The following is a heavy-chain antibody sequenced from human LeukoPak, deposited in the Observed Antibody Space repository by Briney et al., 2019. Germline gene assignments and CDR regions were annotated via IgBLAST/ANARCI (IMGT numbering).Heavy chain of an antibody. Sequence: PSETLSLTCTASGGSISSYYWSWIRQPPGKGLEWIGYIDYSGSTNYNPSLKSRVTISVDTSKNQFSLKLSSVTAADTAVYYCARGGVTYYDSSGYYYGYFQHWRQGTLVTVSS. V-gene: IGHV4-59*01. CDR1: GGSISSYY. D-gene: IGHD3-22*01. CDR2: IDYSGST. J-gene: IGHJ1*01. CDR3: ARGGVTYYDSSGYYYGYFQH.